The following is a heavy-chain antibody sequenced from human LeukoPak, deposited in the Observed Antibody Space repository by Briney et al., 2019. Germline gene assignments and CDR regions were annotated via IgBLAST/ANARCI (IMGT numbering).Heavy chain of an antibody. V-gene: IGHV3-21*01. J-gene: IGHJ4*02. CDR2: ISRSSDYI. CDR3: AREFLKDYGDRG. Sequence: GGSLRLSCAASGFTFSTYSMNWVRLAPGKGLEWVSSISRSSDYIDYADSVKGRFTTSRDNAKNSLYLQMNSLRAEDTAVYYCAREFLKDYGDRGWGQGTLVTVSS. CDR1: GFTFSTYS. D-gene: IGHD4-17*01.